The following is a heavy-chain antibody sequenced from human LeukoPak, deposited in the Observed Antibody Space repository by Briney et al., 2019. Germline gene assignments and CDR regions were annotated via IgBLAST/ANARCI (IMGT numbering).Heavy chain of an antibody. D-gene: IGHD3-22*01. V-gene: IGHV4-39*01. J-gene: IGHJ4*02. CDR2: IYYSGST. Sequence: SETLSLTCTVSGGSISSSSYYWGWIRQPPGKGLEWIGSIYYSGSTYYNPSLKSRVTISVDTSKNQFSLKLSSVTAADTAAYYCAGLETYYYDSSGPYWGLGTLDTVSS. CDR3: AGLETYYYDSSGPY. CDR1: GGSISSSSYY.